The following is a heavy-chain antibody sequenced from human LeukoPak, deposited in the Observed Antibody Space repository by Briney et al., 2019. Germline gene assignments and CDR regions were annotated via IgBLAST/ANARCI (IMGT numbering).Heavy chain of an antibody. J-gene: IGHJ3*02. D-gene: IGHD1-26*01. CDR2: MHNSGTI. V-gene: IGHV4-59*02. CDR3: VRDWEGFNFDI. CDR1: GDSVSSYY. Sequence: PSETLSLTCTVSGDSVSSYYWSWIRQPPGEGLEWIAYMHNSGTISHNPSLRTRVTMSVETSQNQFCLNLRSVTAADTAVYYCVRDWEGFNFDIWGQGTKVTVSS.